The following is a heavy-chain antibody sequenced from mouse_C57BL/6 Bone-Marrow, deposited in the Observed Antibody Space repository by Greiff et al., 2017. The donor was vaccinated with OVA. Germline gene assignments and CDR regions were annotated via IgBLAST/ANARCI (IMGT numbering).Heavy chain of an antibody. CDR2: IHPNSGST. V-gene: IGHV1-64*01. J-gene: IGHJ4*01. CDR1: GYTFTSYW. Sequence: QVQLQQSGAELVKPGASVKLSCKASGYTFTSYWMHWVKQRPGQGLEWIGMIHPNSGSTNYNEKFKSKATLTVDNSSSTAYLQLSSLTSEDSAVYYCVDDYDGHYAMDYGGQGTSVTVSA. CDR3: VDDYDGHYAMDY. D-gene: IGHD2-4*01.